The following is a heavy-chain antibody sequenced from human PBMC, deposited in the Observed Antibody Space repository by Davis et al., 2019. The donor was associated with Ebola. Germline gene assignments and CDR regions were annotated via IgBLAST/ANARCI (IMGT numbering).Heavy chain of an antibody. J-gene: IGHJ4*02. D-gene: IGHD3-3*02. CDR1: GYTFTNYG. Sequence: AASVKVSCKASGYTFTNYGITWVRQAPGQGLEWMGWINPHNGNTNYAQNVQGRVIMTSDTATTTAYMEVGSLRSDDTAVYYCARAHFPTTSDHWGQGTLVTVSS. CDR2: INPHNGNT. CDR3: ARAHFPTTSDH. V-gene: IGHV1-18*04.